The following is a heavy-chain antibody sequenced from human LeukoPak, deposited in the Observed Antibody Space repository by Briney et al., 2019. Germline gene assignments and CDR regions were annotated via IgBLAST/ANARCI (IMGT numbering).Heavy chain of an antibody. CDR3: ARQAMVRGVMGAFDI. CDR1: GYSFTSYW. D-gene: IGHD3-10*01. V-gene: IGHV5-51*01. J-gene: IGHJ3*02. Sequence: GESLKISCKGSGYSFTSYWIGWVRQMPGKGPEWMGIIYPGDSDTRYSPSFQGQVTISADKSISTAYLQWSSLKASDTAMYYCARQAMVRGVMGAFDIWGQGTMVTVSS. CDR2: IYPGDSDT.